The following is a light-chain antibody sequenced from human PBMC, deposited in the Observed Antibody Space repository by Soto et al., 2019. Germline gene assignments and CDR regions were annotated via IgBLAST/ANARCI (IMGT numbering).Light chain of an antibody. CDR3: QQYGSSGT. CDR2: GAS. V-gene: IGKV3-20*01. J-gene: IGKJ1*01. Sequence: EIVLTQSPGTLSLSPWERATLSCRASQSVSNNYLAWYQQKPGQAPRLLIYGASNRATGIPDRFSGSGSGTDFTLTISRLEPEDFAVYYCQQYGSSGTFGQGTKVDIK. CDR1: QSVSNNY.